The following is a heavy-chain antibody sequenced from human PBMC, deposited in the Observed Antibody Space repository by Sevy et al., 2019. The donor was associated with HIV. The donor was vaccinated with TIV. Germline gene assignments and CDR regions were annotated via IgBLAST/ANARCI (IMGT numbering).Heavy chain of an antibody. CDR1: GFTFSDYY. V-gene: IGHV3-72*01. CDR3: AVVAANKGYFNI. D-gene: IGHD1-26*01. Sequence: GGSLRLSCAASGFTFSDYYMDWVRQAPGKGLEWVGRIRNKAKSYTTVYAGSVEGRFTISRDDSEKSRYLQMTSMKSDDTAFYYCAVVAANKGYFNIWGRGTLVTVSS. J-gene: IGHJ2*01. CDR2: IRNKAKSYTT.